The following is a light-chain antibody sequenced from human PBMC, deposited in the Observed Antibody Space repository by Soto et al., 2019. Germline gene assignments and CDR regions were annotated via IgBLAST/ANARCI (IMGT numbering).Light chain of an antibody. J-gene: IGKJ1*01. Sequence: DSVTITCRASQNVTTSMAWYQHKPGRAPKLLIFDVSSLESGVPSRFSGSESGTEFTLTISSLQPDDFATYYCQQYNSYPWTFGQGTKVDIK. CDR2: DVS. CDR3: QQYNSYPWT. V-gene: IGKV1-5*01. CDR1: QNVTTS.